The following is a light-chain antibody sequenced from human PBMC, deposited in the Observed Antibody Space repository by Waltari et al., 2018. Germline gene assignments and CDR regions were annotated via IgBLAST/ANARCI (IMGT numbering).Light chain of an antibody. CDR2: ECN. J-gene: IGLJ1*01. Sequence: QSALTQPASVSGSPGQSITISCTGISSDVETFNLVSWYQQYPGKAPKLIIFECNKRPSRVSNRFSGSKSGNTASLTISGLQTEDEADYFCCAYAGNSVFGTGTKVTVL. CDR1: SSDVETFNL. CDR3: CAYAGNSV. V-gene: IGLV2-23*01.